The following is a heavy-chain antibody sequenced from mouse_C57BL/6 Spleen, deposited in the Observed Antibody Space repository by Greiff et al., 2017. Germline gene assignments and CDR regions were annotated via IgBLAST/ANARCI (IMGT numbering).Heavy chain of an antibody. CDR2: IYPSDSET. D-gene: IGHD1-1*01. V-gene: IGHV1-61*01. CDR1: GYTFTSYW. J-gene: IGHJ4*01. Sequence: QVQLQQPGAELVRPGSSVKLSCKASGYTFTSYWMDWVKQRPGQGLEWIGNIYPSDSETHYNQKFKDKATLTVDKSSSTAYMQLSSLTSEDSAVYYCARALYYYGSSGYAMDYWGQGTSVTVSS. CDR3: ARALYYYGSSGYAMDY.